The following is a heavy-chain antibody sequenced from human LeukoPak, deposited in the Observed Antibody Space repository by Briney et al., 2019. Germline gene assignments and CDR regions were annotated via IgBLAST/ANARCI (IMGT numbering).Heavy chain of an antibody. J-gene: IGHJ6*04. CDR1: GFTLSSYE. CDR3: AELGITMIGGV. D-gene: IGHD3-10*02. CDR2: ISSSGSTI. Sequence: PGGSLRLSCAASGFTLSSYEMNWVSQAPGKGLEWVSYISSSGSTIYYADSVKGRFTISRDNAKNSLYLQMNSLRAEDTAVYYCAELGITMIGGVWGKGTTVTISS. V-gene: IGHV3-48*03.